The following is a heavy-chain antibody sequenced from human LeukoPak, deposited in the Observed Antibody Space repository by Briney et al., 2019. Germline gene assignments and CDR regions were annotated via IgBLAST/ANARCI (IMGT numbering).Heavy chain of an antibody. Sequence: PSETLSLTCTVSGGSISSYYWSWIRQPPGKGLEWIGYIYDSGSTNYNPSLKSRVTISVDTSKNQFSLKLSSVTAADTAVYYCARFTYYYGSNYYFDYWGQGTLVTVSS. CDR1: GGSISSYY. V-gene: IGHV4-59*01. CDR3: ARFTYYYGSNYYFDY. D-gene: IGHD3-10*01. CDR2: IYDSGST. J-gene: IGHJ4*02.